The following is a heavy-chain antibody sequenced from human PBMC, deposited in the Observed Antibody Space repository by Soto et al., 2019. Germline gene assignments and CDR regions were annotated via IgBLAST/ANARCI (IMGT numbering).Heavy chain of an antibody. Sequence: TFYAESVKGRFTISRDNSKNTLYLQMNSLRAEDTAVYYCARRSSGWYFDYCGQGTLVTVSS. J-gene: IGHJ4*02. D-gene: IGHD6-19*01. V-gene: IGHV3-23*01. CDR2: T. CDR3: ARRSSGWYFDY.